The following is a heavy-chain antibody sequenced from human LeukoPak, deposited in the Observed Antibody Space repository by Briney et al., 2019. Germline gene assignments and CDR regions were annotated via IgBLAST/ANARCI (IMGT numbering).Heavy chain of an antibody. Sequence: GGSLRLSCAASGFTFSSYAMSWVRQAPGKGLEWVSAISGSGGSTYYADSVKGRFTISRDNSKNTLYLQMNSLRAEDTAVYYCAKDLKSQYSSARDYWGQGTLVTVSS. J-gene: IGHJ4*02. V-gene: IGHV3-23*01. CDR1: GFTFSSYA. CDR2: ISGSGGST. CDR3: AKDLKSQYSSARDY. D-gene: IGHD6-19*01.